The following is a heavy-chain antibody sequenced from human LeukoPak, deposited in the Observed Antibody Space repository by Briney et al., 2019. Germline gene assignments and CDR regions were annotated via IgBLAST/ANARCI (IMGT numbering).Heavy chain of an antibody. J-gene: IGHJ4*02. CDR3: ARAPLLLWFGELRSLDY. D-gene: IGHD3-10*01. Sequence: ASVKVSCKASGGTFSSYAISWVRQAPGQGLEWMGGIIPIFGTANYAQKLQGRVTMTTDTSTSTAYMELRSLRSDDTAVYYCARAPLLLWFGELRSLDYWGQGTLVTVSS. V-gene: IGHV1-69*05. CDR2: IIPIFGTA. CDR1: GGTFSSYA.